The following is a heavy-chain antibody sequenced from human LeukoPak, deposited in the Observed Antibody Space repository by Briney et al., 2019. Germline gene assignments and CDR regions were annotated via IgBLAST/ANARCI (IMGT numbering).Heavy chain of an antibody. J-gene: IGHJ4*02. CDR3: TRDYSSSWYGAYFDY. CDR2: IRSKAYGGTT. Sequence: PGGSLRLSCTASGFTFGDYAMSWVRQAPGKGLEWVGFIRSKAYGGTTEYAASVKGRFTISRDDSKSIAYLQMNSLKTEDTAVYYCTRDYSSSWYGAYFDYWGQGTLVTVSS. V-gene: IGHV3-49*04. D-gene: IGHD6-13*01. CDR1: GFTFGDYA.